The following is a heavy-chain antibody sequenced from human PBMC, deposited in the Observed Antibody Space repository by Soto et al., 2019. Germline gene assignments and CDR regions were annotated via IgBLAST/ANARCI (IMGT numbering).Heavy chain of an antibody. CDR3: ARVGVQSGYYDSSGYYYVFDY. V-gene: IGHV4-30-4*01. Sequence: PSETLSLTCVVSGVSISSGDCYWTWIRQPPGKGLEWIGYISYGGSTYYSPSLKSRVTISVDTSKNQFSLKLRSVTAADTAVYFCARVGVQSGYYDSSGYYYVFDYWGQGTLVTVSS. D-gene: IGHD3-22*01. CDR2: ISYGGST. J-gene: IGHJ4*02. CDR1: GVSISSGDCY.